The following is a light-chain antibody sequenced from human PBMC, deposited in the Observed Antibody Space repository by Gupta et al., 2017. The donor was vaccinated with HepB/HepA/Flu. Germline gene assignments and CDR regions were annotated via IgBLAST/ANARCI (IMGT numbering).Light chain of an antibody. V-gene: IGLV1-40*01. CDR1: RSNIGANSG. Sequence: QSGLPQPPSVSRAPGPKITISCTGSRSNIGANSGVHWYQHLPGLAPNLLVYGNDNRPSADPDRFSASKSGTSSFLDTTGLQADEGADYYCQSYDSSRSGFYVFGSGTKVTVL. CDR3: QSYDSSRSGFYV. CDR2: GND. J-gene: IGLJ1*01.